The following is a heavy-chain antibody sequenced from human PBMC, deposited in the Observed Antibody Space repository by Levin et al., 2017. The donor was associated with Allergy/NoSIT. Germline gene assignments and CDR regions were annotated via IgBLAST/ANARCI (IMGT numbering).Heavy chain of an antibody. CDR1: GGSISSSSHH. V-gene: IGHV4-39*07. D-gene: IGHD6-6*01. CDR2: IYYTGTT. J-gene: IGHJ4*02. Sequence: SETLSLTCTVSGGSISSSSHHWGWVRQPPGKGLEWIGSIYYTGTTYYRPSLRGRVTISVDTSKNQFSLKLTSVTAADTAMYYCAGEYSSSSAYWGQGTLVTVAS. CDR3: AGEYSSSSAY.